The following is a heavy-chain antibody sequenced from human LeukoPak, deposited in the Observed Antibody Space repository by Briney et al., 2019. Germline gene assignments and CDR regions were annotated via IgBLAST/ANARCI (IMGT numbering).Heavy chain of an antibody. V-gene: IGHV3-74*01. Sequence: PGGSLRLSCAASGFTFNNYWMDWLRQAPEKGRMWVSRISPDGRHTRHADSVNGRFTISRDKAKNTLYLQMTSLRPEDTAVYYCASYNWNYDLDYWGQGTLVTVSS. CDR3: ASYNWNYDLDY. CDR1: GFTFNNYW. J-gene: IGHJ4*02. D-gene: IGHD1-1*01. CDR2: ISPDGRHT.